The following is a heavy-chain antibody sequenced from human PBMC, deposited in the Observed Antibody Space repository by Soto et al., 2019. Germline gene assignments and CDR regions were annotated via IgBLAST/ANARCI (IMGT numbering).Heavy chain of an antibody. Sequence: QLQLQESGPGLLKPSETLSLTCTVSGDSISTSNYYWSWIRQSPGKGLEWIGSVFYSGSSYYNPSLKSRVPISVDASPNQFSLRVNAVPAANTAVYYCASRKREEICSSGNCYFTYWGQGTLVTVSS. CDR2: VFYSGSS. D-gene: IGHD2-2*01. V-gene: IGHV4-39*01. CDR3: ASRKREEICSSGNCYFTY. CDR1: GDSISTSNYY. J-gene: IGHJ4*02.